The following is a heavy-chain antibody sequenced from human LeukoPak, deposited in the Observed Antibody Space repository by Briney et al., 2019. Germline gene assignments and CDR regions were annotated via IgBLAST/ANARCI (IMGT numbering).Heavy chain of an antibody. Sequence: ASVKVSCKASGYTFTSYDINWVRQATGQGLEWMGWMNPNSGNTGYAQKFQGRVTMTRNTSISTAYMELSRLRSDDTAVYYCARVSYCGGDCTTFYYYYMDVWGKGTTVTVSS. D-gene: IGHD2-21*02. J-gene: IGHJ6*03. V-gene: IGHV1-8*01. CDR3: ARVSYCGGDCTTFYYYYMDV. CDR2: MNPNSGNT. CDR1: GYTFTSYD.